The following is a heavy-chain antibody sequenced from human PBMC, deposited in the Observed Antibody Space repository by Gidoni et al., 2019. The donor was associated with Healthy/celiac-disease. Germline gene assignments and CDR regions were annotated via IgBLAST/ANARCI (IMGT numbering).Heavy chain of an antibody. CDR1: GGSFSVYY. J-gene: IGHJ4*02. D-gene: IGHD5-12*01. V-gene: IGHV4-34*01. Sequence: QVQLQQWGAGLLKPSATLSLTCAVYGGSFSVYYWSCIRQPPGKGMAWIGEINQSGSTNYNPSLKSLVTISVDTSKNQFSLKLSSVTAADTAVYYCARWRRWLQLDYWGQGTLVTVSS. CDR3: ARWRRWLQLDY. CDR2: INQSGST.